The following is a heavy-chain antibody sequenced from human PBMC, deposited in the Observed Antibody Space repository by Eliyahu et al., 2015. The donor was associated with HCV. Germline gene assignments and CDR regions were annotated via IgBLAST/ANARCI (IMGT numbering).Heavy chain of an antibody. D-gene: IGHD3-22*01. Sequence: QLQESGPGLVKPSQTLSLSCSVSGXXISRGDFYWXWIRQPPGKGLEWIGYIYHSATTFYNPTLKSRVTISVDTPQNHFSLELTSVTAADTAVYYCARGGYYYDKSGPLDYWGQGTLVTVSS. CDR3: ARGGYYYDKSGPLDY. V-gene: IGHV4-30-4*08. CDR2: IYHSATT. CDR1: GXXISRGDFY. J-gene: IGHJ4*02.